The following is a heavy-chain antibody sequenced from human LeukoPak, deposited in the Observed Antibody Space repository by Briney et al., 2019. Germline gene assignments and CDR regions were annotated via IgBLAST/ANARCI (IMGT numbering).Heavy chain of an antibody. Sequence: PSETLSLTCTVSGGSISNYYWSWIRQPPGKGLEWIAYIYYSGTTNHNPSLKSRVTISVDTSKNQFSLKLSSVTAADTAVYYCARLFSSSSWRYDAFDIWGQGTMVTVSS. J-gene: IGHJ3*02. CDR2: IYYSGTT. D-gene: IGHD6-13*01. V-gene: IGHV4-59*01. CDR3: ARLFSSSSWRYDAFDI. CDR1: GGSISNYY.